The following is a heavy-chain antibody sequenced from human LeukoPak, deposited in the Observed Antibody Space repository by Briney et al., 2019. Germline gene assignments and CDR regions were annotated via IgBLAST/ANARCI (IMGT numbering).Heavy chain of an antibody. Sequence: GGSLRLSCAAPGVTFTNYAMSWVRQAPGKGLEWVSAISGIGDKTHYADSVKGRFTISRDYSKNTLDLQMNSPIAEDTAVYYCAKDMELYSYGHYDYWGQGTLVTVSS. CDR2: ISGIGDKT. CDR3: AKDMELYSYGHYDY. J-gene: IGHJ4*02. D-gene: IGHD5-18*01. V-gene: IGHV3-23*01. CDR1: GVTFTNYA.